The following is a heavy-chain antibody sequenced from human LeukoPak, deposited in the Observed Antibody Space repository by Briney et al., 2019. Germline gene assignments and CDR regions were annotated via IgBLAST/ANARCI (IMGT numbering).Heavy chain of an antibody. J-gene: IGHJ1*01. V-gene: IGHV3-21*04. CDR2: ISSSSSSI. CDR1: GFTFSSYS. Sequence: GGSLRLSCAASGFTFSSYSMNWVRQAPGKGLEWVSFISSSSSSINYADSVKGRFTISRDNSKNSLYLQMNSLKAGDTALYYCVRDGNDGLNDWEYWGQGALVTVSS. D-gene: IGHD1-1*01. CDR3: VRDGNDGLNDWEY.